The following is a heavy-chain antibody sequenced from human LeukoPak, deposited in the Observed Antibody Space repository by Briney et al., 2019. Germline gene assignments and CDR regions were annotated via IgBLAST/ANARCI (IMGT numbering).Heavy chain of an antibody. V-gene: IGHV3-7*01. D-gene: IGHD3-3*01. CDR1: GFTFNTYW. CDR2: INQDGSEK. Sequence: GGSLRLSCAASGFTFNTYWMIWVRQAPGKGLEWVANINQDGSEKYCVDSVKGRFTISRDNAKNSLYLQTNNLRAEDTAVYYCARYEMDVWGQGTTVTVSS. CDR3: ARYEMDV. J-gene: IGHJ6*02.